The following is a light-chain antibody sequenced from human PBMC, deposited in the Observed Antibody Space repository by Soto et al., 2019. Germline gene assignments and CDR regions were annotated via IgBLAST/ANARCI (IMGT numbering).Light chain of an antibody. CDR3: SSYAGSNNFDV. J-gene: IGLJ1*01. Sequence: QSALTQPPSASGSPGQSVTLSRTGNSSDVGGYNYVSWYQQHPGKAPKLMIYEVSKRPSGVPDRFSGSKSGNTASLTVSGLQAEDEADYYCSSYAGSNNFDVFGTGTKVTVL. CDR2: EVS. CDR1: SSDVGGYNY. V-gene: IGLV2-8*01.